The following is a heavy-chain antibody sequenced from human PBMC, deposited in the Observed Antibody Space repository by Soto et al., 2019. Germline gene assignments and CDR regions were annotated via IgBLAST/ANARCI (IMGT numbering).Heavy chain of an antibody. D-gene: IGHD1-1*01. Sequence: ASVKVSCKASGYTFTSYDINWVRQATGQGLEWMGWMNPNSGNTGYAKKFQGRVTMTRNTYISTAYIELSSLRSEDTAVYYCARVTGRAKASSNYWGQGTLVTVSS. J-gene: IGHJ4*02. CDR1: GYTFTSYD. CDR2: MNPNSGNT. CDR3: ARVTGRAKASSNY. V-gene: IGHV1-8*02.